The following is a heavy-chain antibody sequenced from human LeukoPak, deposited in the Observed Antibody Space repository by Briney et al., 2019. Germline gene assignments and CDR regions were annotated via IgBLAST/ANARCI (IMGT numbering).Heavy chain of an antibody. J-gene: IGHJ4*02. V-gene: IGHV4-61*02. D-gene: IGHD3-22*01. CDR2: IYTSGST. Sequence: SETLSLTCTVSGGSISSGSYYWSWIRQPAGKGLEWFGRIYTSGSTNYNPSLKSRVTISVDTSKNQFSLKLSSVTAADTAVYYCARATTYYYDSSGYYASLFDYWGQGTLVTVSS. CDR1: GGSISSGSYY. CDR3: ARATTYYYDSSGYYASLFDY.